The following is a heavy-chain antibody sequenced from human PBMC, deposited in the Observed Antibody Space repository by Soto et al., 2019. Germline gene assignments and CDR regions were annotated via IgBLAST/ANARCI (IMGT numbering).Heavy chain of an antibody. CDR2: ISSGSSYI. D-gene: IGHD5-12*01. J-gene: IGHJ4*01. CDR1: RFTFSSYT. CDR3: ARGYNYFDY. V-gene: IGHV3-21*01. Sequence: EVQLVESGGGLVKPGGSLRLSCAASRFTFSSYTMNWVRQAPGKGLEWVSSISSGSSYIYYADSVKGRFTISRDNAKNSLLLQMISLRAEDTSVYYCARGYNYFDYWGHGTLVTVSS.